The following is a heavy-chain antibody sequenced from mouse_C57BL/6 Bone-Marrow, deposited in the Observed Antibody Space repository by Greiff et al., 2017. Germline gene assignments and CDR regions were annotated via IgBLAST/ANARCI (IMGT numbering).Heavy chain of an antibody. CDR3: TKKREEPFYYGNYNYAMDY. Sequence: EVQLQQSGTVLARPGASVKMSCKTSGYTFTSYWMHWVKQRPGQGLEWIGAIYPGNSDTSYNQKFKGKAKLTAVTSASTAYMELSSLTNEDSAVYYCTKKREEPFYYGNYNYAMDYWGQGTSVTVSS. CDR2: IYPGNSDT. J-gene: IGHJ4*01. CDR1: GYTFTSYW. V-gene: IGHV1-5*01. D-gene: IGHD2-1*01.